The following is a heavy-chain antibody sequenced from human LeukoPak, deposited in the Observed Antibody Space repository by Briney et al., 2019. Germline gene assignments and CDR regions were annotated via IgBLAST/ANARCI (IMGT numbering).Heavy chain of an antibody. CDR3: TTVRGANDFWSGFGYYYYYMDV. CDR1: GFTFSNAW. J-gene: IGHJ6*03. D-gene: IGHD3-3*01. CDR2: IKSKTDGGTT. V-gene: IGHV3-15*01. Sequence: GGSLRLSCAASGFTFSNAWMCWVRQAPGKGLEWVGRIKSKTDGGTTDYAAPVKGRFTISRDDSKNTLYLQMNSLKTEDTAVYYCTTVRGANDFWSGFGYYYYYMDVWGKRTTVTVSS.